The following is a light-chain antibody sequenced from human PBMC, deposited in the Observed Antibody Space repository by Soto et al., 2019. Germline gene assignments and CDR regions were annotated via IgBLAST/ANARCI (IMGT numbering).Light chain of an antibody. CDR1: SSHIGSTYD. V-gene: IGLV1-40*01. CDR2: GNT. J-gene: IGLJ1*01. CDR3: QSYDDSLSVHYV. Sequence: QSVLPQPPSVSGAPGQRVTISCTGSSSHIGSTYDVQWYQQLPGTAPKLLIHGNTDRPSGVPDRFSGSKSGTSASLAITGLQADDEADYYCQSYDDSLSVHYVFGTGTKVTVL.